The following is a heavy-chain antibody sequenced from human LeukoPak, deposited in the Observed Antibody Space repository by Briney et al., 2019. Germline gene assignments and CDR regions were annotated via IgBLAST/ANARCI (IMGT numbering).Heavy chain of an antibody. V-gene: IGHV1-46*03. CDR3: AREVSMVRGVIIVNWFDP. Sequence: ASVKVSCKASGYTFTSYYMHWVRQAPGQGLERMGIINPSGGSTSYAQKFQGRVTMTRDTSTSTVYMELSSLRSEDTAVYYCAREVSMVRGVIIVNWFDPWGQGTLVTVSS. CDR2: INPSGGST. D-gene: IGHD3-10*01. J-gene: IGHJ5*02. CDR1: GYTFTSYY.